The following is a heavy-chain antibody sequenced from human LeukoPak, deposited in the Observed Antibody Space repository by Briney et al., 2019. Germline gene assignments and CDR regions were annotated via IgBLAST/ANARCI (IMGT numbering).Heavy chain of an antibody. V-gene: IGHV3-7*01. CDR3: ARDVVAISAASGMDV. J-gene: IGHJ6*02. CDR2: INKDGSDK. D-gene: IGHD2-2*01. Sequence: GGSLRLSCAASGFTFSSYWMSWVRQAPGKGLDWVANINKDGSDKYYADSVKGRFTVSRDNAKNSLYLQMNSLRAEDTAVYYCARDVVAISAASGMDVWGQGTTVTVSS. CDR1: GFTFSSYW.